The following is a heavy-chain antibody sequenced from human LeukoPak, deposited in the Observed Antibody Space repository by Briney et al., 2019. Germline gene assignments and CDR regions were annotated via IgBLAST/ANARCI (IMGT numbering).Heavy chain of an antibody. Sequence: ASVKVSCKASGYSFTNYYIHWVRQAPGQGLEWMGMINPSGGSTSYAQKFQGRVTMTRDTSTSTVYMDLSSLRSDDTAVYYCARGNGYSPRGGFDIWGQGTMVTVSS. CDR1: GYSFTNYY. CDR2: INPSGGST. CDR3: ARGNGYSPRGGFDI. V-gene: IGHV1-46*01. D-gene: IGHD5-24*01. J-gene: IGHJ3*02.